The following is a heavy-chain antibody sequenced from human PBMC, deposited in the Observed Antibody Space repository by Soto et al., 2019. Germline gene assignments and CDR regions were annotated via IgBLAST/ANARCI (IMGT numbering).Heavy chain of an antibody. CDR1: GGSVSSTSYY. CDR3: AAEEGHVDTAFFDP. CDR2: IYYSTTT. Sequence: QLQLQESGPGLVKPSETLSLTCSVSGGSVSSTSYYWAWIRQPPGKGLEWIGSIYYSTTTYYNPSLKSRVTISVETSKNQYSLKLNSVTAADTAVYYCAAEEGHVDTAFFDPWGQGTLVTVSS. V-gene: IGHV4-39*01. J-gene: IGHJ5*02. D-gene: IGHD5-18*01.